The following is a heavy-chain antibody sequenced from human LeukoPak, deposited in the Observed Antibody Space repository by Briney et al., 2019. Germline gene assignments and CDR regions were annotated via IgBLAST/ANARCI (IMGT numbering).Heavy chain of an antibody. V-gene: IGHV3-30*02. CDR1: GFTFSSYG. CDR3: ARHSSRVFDY. CDR2: IRYDGSNK. J-gene: IGHJ4*02. D-gene: IGHD6-13*01. Sequence: PGGSLRLSCAASGFTFSSYGMHWVRQAPGKGLEWVAFIRYDGSNKYYADSVKGRFTISRDNAKNSLSLEMNSLRAEDTAVYYCARHSSRVFDYWGQGTLVTVSS.